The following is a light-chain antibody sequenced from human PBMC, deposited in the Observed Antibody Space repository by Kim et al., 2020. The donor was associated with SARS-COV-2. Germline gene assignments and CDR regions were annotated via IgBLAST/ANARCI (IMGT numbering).Light chain of an antibody. V-gene: IGLV1-44*01. Sequence: GQRVTFSCSGTSSNIGRNTVNWYQQFPGRAPKLFIDSDNRRPSGVPDRVSGSKSGTSASLAISGLQSEDEADYYCATWDDSLDAWLFGGGTQLTVL. CDR1: SSNIGRNT. J-gene: IGLJ3*02. CDR3: ATWDDSLDAWL. CDR2: SDN.